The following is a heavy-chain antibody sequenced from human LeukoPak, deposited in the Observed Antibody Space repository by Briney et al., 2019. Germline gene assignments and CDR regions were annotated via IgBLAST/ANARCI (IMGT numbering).Heavy chain of an antibody. D-gene: IGHD1-26*01. V-gene: IGHV4-59*08. CDR3: ARQMYSGSYYFDY. J-gene: IGHJ4*02. CDR2: IYHSGST. CDR1: GGSISSYY. Sequence: SETLSLTCTVSGGSISSYYWSRIRQPPGKGLEWIGYIYHSGSTNYNPSLKSRVTISVDTSENQFSLKVNPVTAADTAVYYCARQMYSGSYYFDYWGQGTQVTVSS.